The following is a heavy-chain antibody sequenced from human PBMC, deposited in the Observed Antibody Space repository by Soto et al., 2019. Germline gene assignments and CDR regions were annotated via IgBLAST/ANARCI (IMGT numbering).Heavy chain of an antibody. D-gene: IGHD3-22*01. CDR3: ASTRTIVAHFNY. Sequence: SEILSLTCTVSGGSISSYYWSWIRQPPGKGLEWIGYIYYSGSTNYNPSLKSRVTISVDTSKNQFSLKLSSVTAADTAAYYCASTRTIVAHFNYWGQGALVTVSS. CDR1: GGSISSYY. CDR2: IYYSGST. V-gene: IGHV4-59*08. J-gene: IGHJ4*02.